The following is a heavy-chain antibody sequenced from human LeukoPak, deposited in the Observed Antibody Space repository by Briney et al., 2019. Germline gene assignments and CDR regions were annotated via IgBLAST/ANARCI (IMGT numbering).Heavy chain of an antibody. V-gene: IGHV3-21*01. CDR1: GFTFSSYA. J-gene: IGHJ4*02. CDR3: ARGVVRYFDY. Sequence: GGSLRLSCAASGFTFSSYAMRWVRQPPGKGLEWVSSINSCSSYKHYADSVKGRFTISRDNAKNSLYLQMKSLRAEDTAVYYCARGVVRYFDYWGQGALVTVSS. CDR2: INSCSSYK. D-gene: IGHD3-9*01.